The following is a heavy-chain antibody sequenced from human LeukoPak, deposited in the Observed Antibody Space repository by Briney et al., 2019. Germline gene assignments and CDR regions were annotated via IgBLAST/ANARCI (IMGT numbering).Heavy chain of an antibody. D-gene: IGHD2-15*01. J-gene: IGHJ4*02. CDR1: GGSVSSGGHY. CDR2: IYYSGST. CDR3: ARLVCGGGSCPAEFDY. V-gene: IGHV4-39*01. Sequence: SETLSLTCIVSGGSVSSGGHYWGWIRQPPGKGLEWIGSIYYSGSTYYNPSLNNRVTIFIDMSKNQFSLRLNSVTATDTAVYYCARLVCGGGSCPAEFDYWGQGTLVTVSS.